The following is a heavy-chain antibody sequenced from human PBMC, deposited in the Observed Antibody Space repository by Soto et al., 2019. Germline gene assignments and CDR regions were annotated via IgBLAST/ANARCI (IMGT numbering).Heavy chain of an antibody. D-gene: IGHD3-16*01. CDR2: VWFDGSKS. J-gene: IGHJ6*01. CDR3: ARGFRAATTPLSVTNYHYERCDV. CDR1: GFNFNSHG. Sequence: QVQLMESGGGAVHPGTSLTLSCAASGFNFNSHGMHWVRQAPGKGLEWVAAVWFDGSKSYYADSVQGRFTISRDNSRNALDLQMNGLRVDDTAIYYCARGFRAATTPLSVTNYHYERCDVWWKGTTVSVSS. V-gene: IGHV3-33*01.